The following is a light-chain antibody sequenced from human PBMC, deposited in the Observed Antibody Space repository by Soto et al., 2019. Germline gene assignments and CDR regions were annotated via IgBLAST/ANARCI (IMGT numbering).Light chain of an antibody. CDR3: GAWDSSLSAGV. Sequence: QSVLTQPPSVSAAPGQMVTISCSGSSSNIGSHYVSWYQHLPGTAPKLLIYDNNKRPSGIPDRFSGSKSGTSATLGITGLKTGDEADYYCGAWDSSLSAGVFGGGTKVTVL. CDR1: SSNIGSHY. CDR2: DNN. V-gene: IGLV1-51*01. J-gene: IGLJ2*01.